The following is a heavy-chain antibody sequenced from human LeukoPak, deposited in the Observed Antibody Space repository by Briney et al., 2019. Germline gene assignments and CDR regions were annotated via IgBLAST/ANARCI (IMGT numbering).Heavy chain of an antibody. CDR1: GYTFSRYG. D-gene: IGHD3-22*01. CDR3: ARARYYDSSAYDDAFDI. J-gene: IGHJ3*02. Sequence: ASVKVSCKASGYTFSRYGISWVRQAPGQGLEWMGWISAYNGNTNYPQKLQARVTMTTDTSTSTAYMEPRSLRFDDTAVYYCARARYYDSSAYDDAFDIWGQGTVVTVSS. CDR2: ISAYNGNT. V-gene: IGHV1-18*01.